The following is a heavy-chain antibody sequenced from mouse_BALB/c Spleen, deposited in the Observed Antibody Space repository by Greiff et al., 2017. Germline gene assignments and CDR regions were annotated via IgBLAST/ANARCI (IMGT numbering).Heavy chain of an antibody. CDR1: GFTFSSYY. CDR2: INSNGGST. J-gene: IGHJ2*01. D-gene: IGHD2-14*01. CDR3: ARHEEVRRYFDY. Sequence: EVQGVESGGGLVKLGGSLKLSCAASGFTFSSYYMSWVRQTPEKRLELVAAINSNGGSTYYPDTVKGRFTISRDNAKNTLYLQMSSLKSEDTALYYCARHEEVRRYFDYWGQGTTLTVSS. V-gene: IGHV5-6-2*01.